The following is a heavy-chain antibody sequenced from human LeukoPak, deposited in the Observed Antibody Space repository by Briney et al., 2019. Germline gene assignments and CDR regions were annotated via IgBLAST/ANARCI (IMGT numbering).Heavy chain of an antibody. D-gene: IGHD6-19*01. CDR3: ASARSRWNYFDY. Sequence: SETLSLTCTVSGGSVTSYYWSCIRQPPGKGLEWIGHIHSSGSTNYNPSLKSRVTISIDTSKNRFSLNLSSVTAADTAVYYCASARSRWNYFDYWGQGSLVTVSS. CDR1: GGSVTSYY. CDR2: IHSSGST. J-gene: IGHJ4*02. V-gene: IGHV4-59*02.